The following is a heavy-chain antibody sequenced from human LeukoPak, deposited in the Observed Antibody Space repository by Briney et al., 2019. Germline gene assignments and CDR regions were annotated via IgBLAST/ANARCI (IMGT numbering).Heavy chain of an antibody. V-gene: IGHV1-18*01. Sequence: GASVKVSCKDSGYTFTSYGISWVRQAPGQGLEWMGWISAYNGNTNYAQKLQGRVTMTTDTSTSTAYMELRSLRSDDTAVYYCARDFGMEWLSNDGDFDYWGQGTLVTVSS. CDR1: GYTFTSYG. CDR2: ISAYNGNT. D-gene: IGHD3-3*01. CDR3: ARDFGMEWLSNDGDFDY. J-gene: IGHJ4*02.